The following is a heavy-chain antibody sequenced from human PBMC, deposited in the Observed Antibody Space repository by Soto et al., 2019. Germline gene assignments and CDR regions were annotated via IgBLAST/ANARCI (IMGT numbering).Heavy chain of an antibody. Sequence: GASVKVSCKASGYTFTGYYMHWVRQAPGQGLEWMGWINPNNGGTNYAQKFQGWVTMTRDTSTSTAYMELSSLRSEDTAVYYCARDHYDFWSGNYYYYYMDVWGKGTTVTVSS. CDR3: ARDHYDFWSGNYYYYYMDV. V-gene: IGHV1-2*04. J-gene: IGHJ6*03. CDR1: GYTFTGYY. CDR2: INPNNGGT. D-gene: IGHD3-3*01.